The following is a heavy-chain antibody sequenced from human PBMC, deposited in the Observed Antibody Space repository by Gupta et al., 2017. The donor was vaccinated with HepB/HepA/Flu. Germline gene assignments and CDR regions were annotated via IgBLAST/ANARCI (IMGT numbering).Heavy chain of an antibody. J-gene: IGHJ6*02. D-gene: IGHD5-12*01. CDR1: GGTFSSYA. CDR3: ARDKEWPRTSYYYYGMDV. V-gene: IGHV1-69*04. CDR2: IIPILGIA. Sequence: QVQLVQSGAEVKKPGSSVKVSCKASGGTFSSYAISWVRQAPGQGLEWMGRIIPILGIANYAQKFQGRVTITADKSTSTAYMELSSLRSEDTAVYYCARDKEWPRTSYYYYGMDVWGQGTTVTVSS.